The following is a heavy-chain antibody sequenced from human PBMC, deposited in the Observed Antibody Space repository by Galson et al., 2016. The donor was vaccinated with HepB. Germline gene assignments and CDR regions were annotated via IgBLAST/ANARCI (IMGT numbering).Heavy chain of an antibody. CDR1: GYTFTGYY. V-gene: IGHV1-2*02. CDR2: INPNSGGT. CDR3: ARSPSPAGPFDY. J-gene: IGHJ4*02. Sequence: SCKASGYTFTGYYMHWVRQAPGQGPEWMGWINPNSGGTNSPQKFQGRVTVTRDTSITTAYVELRRLRSDDTAVYYCARSPSPAGPFDYWGQGTLVTVSS.